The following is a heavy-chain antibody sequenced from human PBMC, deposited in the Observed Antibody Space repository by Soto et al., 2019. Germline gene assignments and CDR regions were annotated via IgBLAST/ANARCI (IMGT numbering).Heavy chain of an antibody. Sequence: GGSLRLSCAASGFTFSSYSMNWVRQAPGKGLEWVSYISSSSSTIYYADSVKGRFTISRDNAKNSLYLQMNSLRDEDTAVYYCARETSGYSYARGKYYFDYWGQGTLVTVSS. CDR3: ARETSGYSYARGKYYFDY. V-gene: IGHV3-48*02. J-gene: IGHJ4*02. D-gene: IGHD5-18*01. CDR1: GFTFSSYS. CDR2: ISSSSSTI.